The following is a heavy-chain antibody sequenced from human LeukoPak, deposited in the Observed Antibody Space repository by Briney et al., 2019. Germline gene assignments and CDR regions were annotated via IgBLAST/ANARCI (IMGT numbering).Heavy chain of an antibody. Sequence: SGTLSLTCAVYGGSFSGYYWSWIRHPPGKGLEGMGEINHSGSTSYNPSLKRQGTISVYTSTNQFSLKLSSVTAADTAVYYCARGRVLGWLRAFDIWGQGTMVTVSS. J-gene: IGHJ3*02. V-gene: IGHV4-34*01. CDR2: INHSGST. CDR3: ARGRVLGWLRAFDI. D-gene: IGHD3-3*01. CDR1: GGSFSGYY.